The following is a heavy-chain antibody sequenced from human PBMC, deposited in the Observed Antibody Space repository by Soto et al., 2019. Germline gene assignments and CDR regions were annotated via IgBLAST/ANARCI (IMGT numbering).Heavy chain of an antibody. D-gene: IGHD3-10*01. CDR2: ISASGDKT. CDR3: SKQKTAYEVGSRSWHSCCPAPLISAFQ. Sequence: PRKRLEWISAISASGDKTYYADSVKGRFTISRDNSKNTLYLQMSNLRTEDTAVFYFSKQKTAYEVGSRSWHSCCPAPLISAFQ. V-gene: IGHV3-23*01. J-gene: IGHJ1*01.